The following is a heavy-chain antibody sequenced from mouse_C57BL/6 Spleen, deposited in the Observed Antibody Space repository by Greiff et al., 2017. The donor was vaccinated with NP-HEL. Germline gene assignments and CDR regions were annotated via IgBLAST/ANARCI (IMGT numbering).Heavy chain of an antibody. J-gene: IGHJ2*01. CDR2: ISSGGSYT. V-gene: IGHV5-6*02. D-gene: IGHD4-1*02. CDR3: ATTGKALYYFDY. CDR1: GFTFSSYG. Sequence: DVMLVESGGDLVKPGGSLKLSCAASGFTFSSYGMSWVRQTPDKRLEWVATISSGGSYTYYPDSVKGRFTISRDNAKNTLYLQMSSLESEDTAMYYCATTGKALYYFDYWGQGTTLTVSS.